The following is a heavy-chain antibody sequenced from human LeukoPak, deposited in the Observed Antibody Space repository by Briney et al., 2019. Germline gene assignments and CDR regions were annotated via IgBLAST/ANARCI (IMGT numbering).Heavy chain of an antibody. V-gene: IGHV4-59*01. D-gene: IGHD3-9*01. CDR1: GGSISSYY. Sequence: SGTLSLTCTVSGGSISSYYWSWIRQPPGKGLEWIGYIFYSGSTNYNPSLKSRVTISVDTSKNQFSLKLSSVTAADTAVYYCARGYYDILTGYHPFDYWGQGTLVTVSS. CDR3: ARGYYDILTGYHPFDY. CDR2: IFYSGST. J-gene: IGHJ4*02.